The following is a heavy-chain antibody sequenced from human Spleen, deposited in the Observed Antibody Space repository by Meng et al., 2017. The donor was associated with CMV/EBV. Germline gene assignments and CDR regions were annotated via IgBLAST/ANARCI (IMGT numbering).Heavy chain of an antibody. CDR3: ARGGSMVRGVIFNWFDP. J-gene: IGHJ5*02. CDR1: VVSFSGYD. CDR2: INHSGRT. D-gene: IGHD3-10*01. V-gene: IGHV4-34*01. Sequence: LSHTIACYVVSFSGYDWNWIRQPPGKGLELIGEINHSGRTNYNPSLKSRVTMSVDTSKNQFSLKLSSVTAADTAVYYCARGGSMVRGVIFNWFDPWGQGTLVTVSS.